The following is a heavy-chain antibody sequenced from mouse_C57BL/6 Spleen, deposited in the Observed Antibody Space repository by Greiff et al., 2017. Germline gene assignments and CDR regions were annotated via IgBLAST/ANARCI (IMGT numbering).Heavy chain of an antibody. V-gene: IGHV1-26*01. J-gene: IGHJ4*01. CDR1: GYTFTDYY. D-gene: IGHD2-1*01. Sequence: VQLKQSGPELVKPGASVKISCKASGYTFTDYYMNWVKQSHGKSLEWIGDINPNNGGTSYNQKFKGKATLTVDKSSSTAYMELRSLTSEDSAVYYCARSLYGNYDAMDYWGQGTSVTVSS. CDR2: INPNNGGT. CDR3: ARSLYGNYDAMDY.